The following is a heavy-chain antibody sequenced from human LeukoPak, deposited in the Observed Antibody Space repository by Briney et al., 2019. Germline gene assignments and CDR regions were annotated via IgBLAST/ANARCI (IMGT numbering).Heavy chain of an antibody. CDR3: AKVSSSWYQNFDY. CDR2: ISGSGGST. D-gene: IGHD6-13*01. V-gene: IGHV3-23*01. Sequence: RGSLRLSCVTSGFTFSTSWMNWVRQAPGKGLEWVSAISGSGGSTYYADSVKGRFTISRDNSKNTLYLQMNSLRAEDTAVYYCAKVSSSWYQNFDYWGQGTLVTVSS. J-gene: IGHJ4*02. CDR1: GFTFSTSW.